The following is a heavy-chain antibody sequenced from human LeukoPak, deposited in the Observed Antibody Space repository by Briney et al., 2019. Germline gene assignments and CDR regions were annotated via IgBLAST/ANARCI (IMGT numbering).Heavy chain of an antibody. CDR2: ISGSGGST. V-gene: IGHV3-23*01. CDR3: AKGKYCGGDCYPNYYMDV. CDR1: GFTFSSYW. Sequence: PGGSLRLSCAASGFTFSSYWMSWVRQAPGKGLEWVSAISGSGGSTYYADSVKGRFTISRDNSKNTLYLQMNSLRAEDTAVYYCAKGKYCGGDCYPNYYMDVWGKGTTVTISS. J-gene: IGHJ6*03. D-gene: IGHD2-21*02.